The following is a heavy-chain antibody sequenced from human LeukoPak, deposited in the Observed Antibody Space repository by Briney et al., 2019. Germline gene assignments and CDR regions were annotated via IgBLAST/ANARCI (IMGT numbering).Heavy chain of an antibody. D-gene: IGHD6-13*01. V-gene: IGHV1-2*02. Sequence: GASVKVSCKASGYTFTRYYIHWVRQAPGQGLEWMGWINPNSGATKYAQKFQGRVTMTKITSISTAYMELSRLSSDDTALYYCARVGGSSRSTSWYWFDPWGQGTLVTVSS. J-gene: IGHJ5*02. CDR2: INPNSGAT. CDR3: ARVGGSSRSTSWYWFDP. CDR1: GYTFTRYY.